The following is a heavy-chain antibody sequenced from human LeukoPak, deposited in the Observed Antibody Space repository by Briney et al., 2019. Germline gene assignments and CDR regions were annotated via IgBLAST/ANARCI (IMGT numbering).Heavy chain of an antibody. D-gene: IGHD3-3*01. Sequence: SGGSLRLSCAASGFTFSSYWMSWVRQAPGKGLEWVANIKQDGSEKYYVDSVKGRFTISRDNAKNSLYLQMNSLRAEDTAVCYCARAGPTYYDFWSGYPYYMDVWGKGTTVTVSS. CDR1: GFTFSSYW. CDR3: ARAGPTYYDFWSGYPYYMDV. CDR2: IKQDGSEK. J-gene: IGHJ6*03. V-gene: IGHV3-7*01.